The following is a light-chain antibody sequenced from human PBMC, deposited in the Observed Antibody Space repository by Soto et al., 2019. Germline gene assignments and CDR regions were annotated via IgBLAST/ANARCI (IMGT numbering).Light chain of an antibody. CDR1: QDISSW. Sequence: DIPMTQSPSSVFASVGDRVIISCRASQDISSWLAWYQQKPGAAPKLLIYAASRLQSGVPPRFSGSASGTDFTLTISNLQPEDFATYDCQQADSFPLTFGGGTKVEIK. CDR3: QQADSFPLT. V-gene: IGKV1D-12*01. J-gene: IGKJ4*01. CDR2: AAS.